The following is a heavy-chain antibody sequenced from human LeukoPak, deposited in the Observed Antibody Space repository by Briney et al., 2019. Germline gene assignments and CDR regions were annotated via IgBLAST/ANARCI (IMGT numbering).Heavy chain of an antibody. D-gene: IGHD6-19*01. CDR3: ARDGIAVAGPPGAYYFDY. J-gene: IGHJ4*02. Sequence: PSETLSLTCTVSGGSISSYYWSWLRQPPGKGLEWIGYIYYSGSTNYNPSLKSRVTISVDTSKNQFSLKLSSVTAADTAVYYCARDGIAVAGPPGAYYFDYWGQGTLVTVSS. V-gene: IGHV4-59*01. CDR2: IYYSGST. CDR1: GGSISSYY.